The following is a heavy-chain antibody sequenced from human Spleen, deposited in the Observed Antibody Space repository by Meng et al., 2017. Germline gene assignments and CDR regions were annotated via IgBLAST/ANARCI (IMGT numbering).Heavy chain of an antibody. J-gene: IGHJ4*02. CDR3: ARDSPQAFNDY. Sequence: SETLSLTCTVSGGSVSSGSGYWSWIRQPPGKGLEWIGYIYYSGSTNYNPSLTSRVTMSVDTSKNQFSLNLRSVTAADTAVYYCARDSPQAFNDYWGQGTRVT. CDR1: GGSVSSGSGY. D-gene: IGHD1-1*01. CDR2: IYYSGST. V-gene: IGHV4-61*01.